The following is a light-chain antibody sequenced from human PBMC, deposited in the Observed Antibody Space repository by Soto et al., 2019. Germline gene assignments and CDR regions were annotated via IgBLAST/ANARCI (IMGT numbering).Light chain of an antibody. CDR1: QTVSSSF. CDR3: QQRSSWPIT. CDR2: GAS. Sequence: VLTQSPDTLSLSPGERATLSCRASQTVSSSFLAWYQQRPGRAPRLLISGASTRAADIPDRFSGSGSGTDFTLTIGRLEPEDFAVYYCQQRSSWPITFGQGTRLEI. J-gene: IGKJ5*01. V-gene: IGKV3D-20*02.